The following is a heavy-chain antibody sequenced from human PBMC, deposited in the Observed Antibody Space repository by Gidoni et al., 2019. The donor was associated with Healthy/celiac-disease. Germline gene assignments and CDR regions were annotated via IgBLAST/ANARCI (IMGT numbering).Heavy chain of an antibody. CDR3: ARDQAVAGPDDY. Sequence: QVQLVESGGGLVKPGWSLRLSCSASVFPFSDYYMSWIRQAPGKGLEWVSYISSSGSTIYYADSVKGRFTISRDNAKNSLYLQMNSLRAEDTAVYYCARDQAVAGPDDYWGQGTLVTVSS. CDR1: VFPFSDYY. V-gene: IGHV3-11*01. CDR2: ISSSGSTI. J-gene: IGHJ4*02. D-gene: IGHD6-19*01.